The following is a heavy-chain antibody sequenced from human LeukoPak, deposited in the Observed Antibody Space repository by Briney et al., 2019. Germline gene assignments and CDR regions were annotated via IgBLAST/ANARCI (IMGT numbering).Heavy chain of an antibody. CDR1: GFTFSSYA. Sequence: HSGGSLRLSCAASGFTFSSYAMHWVRQAPGKGLEWVAVISYDGSKKYYADSVKGRFTISRDNSKNTLYLQMNSLRAEDTAVYYCAREVRGVGGAFDIWGQGTMVTVSS. V-gene: IGHV3-30-3*01. J-gene: IGHJ3*02. CDR2: ISYDGSKK. CDR3: AREVRGVGGAFDI. D-gene: IGHD3-10*01.